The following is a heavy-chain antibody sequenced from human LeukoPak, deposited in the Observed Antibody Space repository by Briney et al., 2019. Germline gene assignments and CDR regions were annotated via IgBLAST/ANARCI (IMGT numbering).Heavy chain of an antibody. D-gene: IGHD2-2*01. CDR2: INSGGSSR. CDR1: GFPLRIYQ. CDR3: VREPEGEYYFDY. J-gene: IGHJ4*02. V-gene: IGHV3-74*01. Sequence: GGSLRLSCAPSGFPLRIYQMHWVRQAPGKGLVWLSRINSGGSSRSYADSVKGRFTISRDNAKNTLYLQMNSLRAEDTAVYYCVREPEGEYYFDYWGQGTLVTVSS.